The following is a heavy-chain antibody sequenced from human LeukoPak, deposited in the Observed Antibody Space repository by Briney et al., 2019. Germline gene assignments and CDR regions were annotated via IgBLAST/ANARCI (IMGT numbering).Heavy chain of an antibody. V-gene: IGHV3-33*01. CDR1: GFSFSSHG. CDR2: IWYDGTNK. CDR3: ARGFELITFGGAIGKLNWFDS. D-gene: IGHD3-16*02. J-gene: IGHJ5*01. Sequence: GGSLRLSCAASGFSFSSHGIHWVRQAPGKGLEWVAVIWYDGTNKYYADSVKGRLTISRDNSKKTVYLQMNSLIAEDTAVYYCARGFELITFGGAIGKLNWFDSWGQGTLVTVSS.